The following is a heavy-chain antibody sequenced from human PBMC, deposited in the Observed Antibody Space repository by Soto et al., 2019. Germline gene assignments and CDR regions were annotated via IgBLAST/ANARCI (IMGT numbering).Heavy chain of an antibody. V-gene: IGHV1-69*13. CDR3: ANCFDFDFWSGPGGYYYYGMDV. CDR1: GGPYSSYA. J-gene: IGHJ6*02. CDR2: IIPIFGTA. D-gene: IGHD3-3*01. Sequence: SVKVSCKPSGGPYSSYAISCVRQAPAQGLEWMGGIIPIFGTANYARKFQVRVTIXAEEPTSTAYMDMRSLSSEDXRLYYCANCFDFDFWSGPGGYYYYGMDVWGQGTMVTVYS.